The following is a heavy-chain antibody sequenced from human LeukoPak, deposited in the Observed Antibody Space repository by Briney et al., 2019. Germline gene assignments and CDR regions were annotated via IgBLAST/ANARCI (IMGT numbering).Heavy chain of an antibody. J-gene: IGHJ4*02. CDR3: ARVDVFGWFFDY. V-gene: IGHV1-18*01. D-gene: IGHD3-3*01. CDR1: GYTFTSYG. Sequence: ASVKVSCKASGYTFTSYGISWVRQAPGQGLEWMGWISAYNGNTNYAQKLQGRVTITADESTSTAYMELSSLRSEDTAVYYCARVDVFGWFFDYWGQGTLVTVSS. CDR2: ISAYNGNT.